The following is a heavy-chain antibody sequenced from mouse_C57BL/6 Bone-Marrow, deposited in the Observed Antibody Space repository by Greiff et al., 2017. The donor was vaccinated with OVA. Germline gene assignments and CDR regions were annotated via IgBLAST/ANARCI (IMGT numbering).Heavy chain of an antibody. Sequence: EVMLVESGGGLVKPGGSLKLSCAASGFTFSSYAMSWVRQTPEKRLEWVATISDGGSYTYYPDNVKGRFTISRDNAKNNLYLQMSHLKSEDTAMYYCARETAQVHFDYWGQGTTLTVSS. J-gene: IGHJ2*01. V-gene: IGHV5-4*01. CDR1: GFTFSSYA. CDR3: ARETAQVHFDY. CDR2: ISDGGSYT. D-gene: IGHD3-2*02.